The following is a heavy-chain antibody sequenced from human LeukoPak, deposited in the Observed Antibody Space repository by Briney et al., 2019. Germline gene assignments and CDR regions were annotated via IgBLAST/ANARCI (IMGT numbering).Heavy chain of an antibody. Sequence: PSETLSLTCTVSGGSISSYYWSWIRQPPGKGLEWIGHIYYSGSTHYNPSLKSRVTISVDTSKNQFSLKLSSVTAADTAVYYCARDSEGEPFDPWGQGTLVTVSS. CDR2: IYYSGST. CDR1: GGSISSYY. CDR3: ARDSEGEPFDP. D-gene: IGHD1-14*01. V-gene: IGHV4-59*01. J-gene: IGHJ5*02.